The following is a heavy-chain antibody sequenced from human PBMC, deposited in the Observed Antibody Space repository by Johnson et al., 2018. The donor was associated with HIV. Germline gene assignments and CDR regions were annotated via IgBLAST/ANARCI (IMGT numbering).Heavy chain of an antibody. CDR2: I. J-gene: IGHJ3*02. CDR3: ARDSPWELTAFDI. CDR1: AFPFDDHA. V-gene: IGHV3-9*01. D-gene: IGHD1-26*01. Sequence: VQLVESGGGLVQPGRSLRLSCAASAFPFDDHALHWVRQTPAKGLQWFSIILKGRFTISRDNAKNSLYLQMNSLRAEDTAVYYCARDSPWELTAFDIWGQGTMVTVSS.